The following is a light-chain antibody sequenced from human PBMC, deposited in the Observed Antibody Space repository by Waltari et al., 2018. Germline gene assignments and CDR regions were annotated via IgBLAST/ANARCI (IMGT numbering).Light chain of an antibody. V-gene: IGKV1-16*01. CDR2: FAS. CDR1: RDIYKY. J-gene: IGKJ1*01. Sequence: VTITCRASRDIYKYLVWYQQKPGKAPRPLIYFASNLETGVPSRFTGSGSGTDYTLTITGLQPEDFATYYCQQQSTHPRTFGLGTKVEI. CDR3: QQQSTHPRT.